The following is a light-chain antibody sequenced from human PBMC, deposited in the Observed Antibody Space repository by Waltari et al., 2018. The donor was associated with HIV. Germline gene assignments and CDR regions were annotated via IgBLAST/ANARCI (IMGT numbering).Light chain of an antibody. CDR2: NSH. V-gene: IGLV1-40*01. CDR3: QSSDSTLSGSV. J-gene: IGLJ2*01. CDR1: SSHLATHQ. Sequence: QSVLTQPPSVSGAPGQRVTLSCTRTSSHLATHQFPWYQQFPGTAPRLLIYNSHNRPSGVPDRFSASKSGTSASLAITGLQADDEAYYYCQSSDSTLSGSVFGGGTKLTVL.